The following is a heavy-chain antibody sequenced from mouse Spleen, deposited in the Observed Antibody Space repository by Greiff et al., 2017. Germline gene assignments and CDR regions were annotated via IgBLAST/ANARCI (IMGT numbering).Heavy chain of an antibody. CDR3: ARGYGSSYYYFDY. CDR2: IDPSDSET. J-gene: IGHJ2*01. Sequence: QVQLQQPGAELVRPGSSVKLSCKASGYTFTSYWMHWVKQRPIQGLEWIGNIDPSDSETHYNQKFKDKATLTVDKSSSTAYIQLSSLTSEDSAVYYCARGYGSSYYYFDYWGQGTTLTVSS. D-gene: IGHD1-1*01. V-gene: IGHV1-52*01. CDR1: GYTFTSYW.